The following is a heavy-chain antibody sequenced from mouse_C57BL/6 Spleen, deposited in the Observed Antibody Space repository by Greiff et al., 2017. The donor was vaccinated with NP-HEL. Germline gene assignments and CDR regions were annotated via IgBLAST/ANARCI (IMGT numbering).Heavy chain of an antibody. CDR1: GFTFSDYY. D-gene: IGHD1-1*01. CDR2: INYDGSST. J-gene: IGHJ4*01. CDR3: ARGAHYYGSSYNAMDY. Sequence: EVKLMESEGGLVQPGSSMKLSCTASGFTFSDYYMAWVRQVPEKGLEWVANINYDGSSTYYLDSLKSRFIISRDNAKNILYLQMSSLKSEDTATYYCARGAHYYGSSYNAMDYWGQGTSVTVSS. V-gene: IGHV5-16*01.